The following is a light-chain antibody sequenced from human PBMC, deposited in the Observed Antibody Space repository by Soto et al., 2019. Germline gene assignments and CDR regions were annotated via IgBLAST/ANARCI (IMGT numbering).Light chain of an antibody. CDR1: QSIASY. CDR2: GAV. Sequence: DIEMTQYTSSLSASVGDSVTITCRASQSIASYVNWYQQKPGKAPKLLILGAVILQSGVPARFSGSGSGTDFTLSINSLQPEDFATYYCQQAYIFPITFGQ. CDR3: QQAYIFPIT. J-gene: IGKJ5*01. V-gene: IGKV1-39*01.